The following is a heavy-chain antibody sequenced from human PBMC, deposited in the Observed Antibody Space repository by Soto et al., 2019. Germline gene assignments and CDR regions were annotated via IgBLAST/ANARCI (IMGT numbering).Heavy chain of an antibody. D-gene: IGHD3-22*01. Sequence: GGSLRLSCAASGFTFSSYAMSWVRQAPGKGLEWVSAISGSGGSTYYADYVKGRFTISRDNSKSTLYLQMNSLRAEDTAVYYCAKDPTYYYDSSGYRYFDYWGQGTLVTVSS. CDR3: AKDPTYYYDSSGYRYFDY. CDR2: ISGSGGST. J-gene: IGHJ4*02. V-gene: IGHV3-23*01. CDR1: GFTFSSYA.